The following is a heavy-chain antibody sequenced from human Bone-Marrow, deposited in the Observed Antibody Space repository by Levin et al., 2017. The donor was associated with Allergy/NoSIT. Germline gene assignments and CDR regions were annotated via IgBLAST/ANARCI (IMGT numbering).Heavy chain of an antibody. D-gene: IGHD2-2*01. J-gene: IGHJ6*02. V-gene: IGHV2-70*11. CDR3: ARIQLARSSTSRRRIVRSMDV. CDR1: GFSLSTSGMC. Sequence: SGPTLVKPTQTLTLTCTFSGFSLSTSGMCVSWIRQPPGKALEWLARIDWDDEKYYSTSLKTRLTISKDTSKNQVVLTMTNMDPVDTATYYCARIQLARSSTSRRRIVRSMDVWGQGTTVTVSS. CDR2: IDWDDEK.